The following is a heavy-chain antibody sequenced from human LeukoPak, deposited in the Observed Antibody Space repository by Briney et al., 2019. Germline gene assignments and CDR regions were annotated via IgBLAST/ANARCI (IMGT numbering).Heavy chain of an antibody. CDR2: IDWSGATT. Sequence: RWSLRLSCAASGFTFGDYAMSWVRQAPGKGLEWVAAIDWSGATTGYAASVKGRFTISRVNVKNSLYLQMSSLRVDDTALYYCTRGQGSCSGGSCPNWFDPWGRGTLVTVSS. D-gene: IGHD2-15*01. J-gene: IGHJ5*02. CDR3: TRGQGSCSGGSCPNWFDP. CDR1: GFTFGDYA. V-gene: IGHV3-20*04.